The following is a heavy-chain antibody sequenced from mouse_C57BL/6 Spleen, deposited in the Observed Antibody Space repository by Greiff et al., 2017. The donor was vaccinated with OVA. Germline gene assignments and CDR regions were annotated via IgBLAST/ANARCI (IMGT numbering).Heavy chain of an antibody. CDR3: AREATVRYFDV. Sequence: VQLQQSGPELVKPGASVKMSCKASRYTFTDYNMHWVKQSHGKSLEWIGYINPNNGGTSYNQKFKGKATLTVNKSSSTAYMELRSLTSEDSAVYYCAREATVRYFDVWGTGTTVTVSS. CDR2: INPNNGGT. D-gene: IGHD1-1*01. J-gene: IGHJ1*03. V-gene: IGHV1-22*01. CDR1: RYTFTDYN.